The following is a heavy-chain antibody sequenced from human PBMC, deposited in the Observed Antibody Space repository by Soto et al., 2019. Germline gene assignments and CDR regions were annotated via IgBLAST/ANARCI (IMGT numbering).Heavy chain of an antibody. CDR2: ISSASNDI. J-gene: IGHJ4*02. CDR1: VFTFSRYS. V-gene: IGHV3-21*06. Sequence: GGSLRLSCTASVFTFSRYSMNWVRQAPGKGLEWVASISSASNDITYADSVKGRFIISRDNAKNSLFLQMNDLRPEDTALYYCARVTYWGQGTLVTVSS. CDR3: ARVTY.